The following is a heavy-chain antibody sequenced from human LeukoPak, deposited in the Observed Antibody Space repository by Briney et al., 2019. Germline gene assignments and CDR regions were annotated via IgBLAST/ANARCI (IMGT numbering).Heavy chain of an antibody. J-gene: IGHJ5*02. CDR2: IIPIFGTA. Sequence: SVKVSCKASGGTFSSYAISWVRQAPGQGLEWMGRIIPIFGTANYAQKFQGRVTITRNTSISTAYMELSSLRSEDTAVYYCARGRGIAARRRALVNWFDPWGQGTLVTVSS. CDR1: GGTFSSYA. D-gene: IGHD6-6*01. CDR3: ARGRGIAARRRALVNWFDP. V-gene: IGHV1-69*05.